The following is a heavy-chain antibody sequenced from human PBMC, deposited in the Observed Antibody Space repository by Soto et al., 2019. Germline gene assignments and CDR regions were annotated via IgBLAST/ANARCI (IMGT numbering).Heavy chain of an antibody. CDR1: GFTFSSYW. CDR2: IKQDGSEK. V-gene: IGHV3-7*03. J-gene: IGHJ6*02. Sequence: PVGSLRLSCAASGFTFSSYWMSWVRQAPGKGLEWVANIKQDGSEKYYVDSVKGRFTISRDNAKNSLYLQMNSLRAEDTAVYYCARRNWEMTYYYYYYGMDVWGQGTTVTVSS. CDR3: ARRNWEMTYYYYYYGMDV. D-gene: IGHD7-27*01.